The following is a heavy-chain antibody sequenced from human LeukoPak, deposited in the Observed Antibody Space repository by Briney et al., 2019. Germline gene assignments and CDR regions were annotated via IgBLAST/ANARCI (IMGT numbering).Heavy chain of an antibody. CDR1: GFTFSDYY. CDR2: ISSSGSTI. V-gene: IGHV3-11*04. CDR3: ARVRWVDHGSVYYYGMDV. J-gene: IGHJ6*02. Sequence: KAGGSLRLSCAASGFTFSDYYMSWIRQAPGKGLEWVSYISSSGSTIYYADSVKGRFTISRDNAKNSLYLQMNSLRAEDTAVYYCARVRWVDHGSVYYYGMDVWGQGTTVAVSS. D-gene: IGHD2-15*01.